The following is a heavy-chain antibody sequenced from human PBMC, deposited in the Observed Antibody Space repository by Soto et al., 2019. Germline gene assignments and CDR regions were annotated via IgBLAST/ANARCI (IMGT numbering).Heavy chain of an antibody. Sequence: QVQLVESGGGVVQPGRSLRLSCAASGFTFSSYGMHWVRQAPGKGLEWVAVISYDGSNKYYADSVKGRFTISRDNSKNTLYLQMNSLRAEDTAVYYCAKDFIVVVTAGFDLWGRGTLVTVSS. CDR1: GFTFSSYG. CDR3: AKDFIVVVTAGFDL. V-gene: IGHV3-30*18. D-gene: IGHD2-21*02. CDR2: ISYDGSNK. J-gene: IGHJ2*01.